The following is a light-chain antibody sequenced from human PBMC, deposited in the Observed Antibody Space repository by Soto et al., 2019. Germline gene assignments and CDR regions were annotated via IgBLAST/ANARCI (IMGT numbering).Light chain of an antibody. CDR3: SSYAGAHIV. CDR2: DVG. CDR1: SSDVGGYNY. Sequence: QSALTQPPSASGSPGQSVTISCTGTSSDVGGYNYVSWYQQHPGKAPKLMIYDVGQRPSGVPDRFSGSKSGNTASLTVSGLQAEDEADYYCSSYAGAHIVFGTGTKVTVL. J-gene: IGLJ1*01. V-gene: IGLV2-8*01.